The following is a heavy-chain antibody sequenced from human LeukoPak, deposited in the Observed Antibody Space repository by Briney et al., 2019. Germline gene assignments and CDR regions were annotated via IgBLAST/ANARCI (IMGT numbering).Heavy chain of an antibody. Sequence: SGPTLVKPTQTLTQTCTFSGFSLNTGGVRVGWIRQPQGNALEWLALIYWADDKRYNPSLKSRLSITKDTSKNQVVLTMGNMDPVDTATYYCAHRRRLISASFFFDYWGQGTLVTVSS. J-gene: IGHJ4*02. CDR2: IYWADDK. CDR3: AHRRRLISASFFFDY. D-gene: IGHD1-26*01. CDR1: GFSLNTGGVR. V-gene: IGHV2-5*02.